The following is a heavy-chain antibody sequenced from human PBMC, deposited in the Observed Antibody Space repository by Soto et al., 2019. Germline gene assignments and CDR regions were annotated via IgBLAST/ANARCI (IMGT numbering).Heavy chain of an antibody. CDR1: GFSLSNARMG. CDR3: ARTLEVSSSWTFEY. CDR2: IFSNDEK. Sequence: SGPTLVNPTETLTLTCTVSGFSLSNARMGVSWIRQPPGKALEWLAHIFSNDEKSYSTSLKSRLTISKDTSKSQVVLTMTNMDPVDTATYYCARTLEVSSSWTFEYWGQGTLVTVSS. V-gene: IGHV2-26*01. J-gene: IGHJ4*02. D-gene: IGHD6-13*01.